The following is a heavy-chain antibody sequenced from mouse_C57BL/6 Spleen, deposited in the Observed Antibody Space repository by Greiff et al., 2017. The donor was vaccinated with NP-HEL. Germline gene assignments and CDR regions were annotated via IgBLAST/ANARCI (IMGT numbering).Heavy chain of an antibody. J-gene: IGHJ4*01. CDR1: GYTFTDYN. V-gene: IGHV1-22*01. D-gene: IGHD2-5*01. CDR3: ARDSKGAMDY. Sequence: VHVKQSGPELVKPGASVKMSCKASGYTFTDYNMHWVKQSHGKSLEWIGYINPNNGGTSYNQKFKGKATLTVNKSSSTAYMELRSLTSEDSAVYYCARDSKGAMDYWGQGTSVTVSS. CDR2: INPNNGGT.